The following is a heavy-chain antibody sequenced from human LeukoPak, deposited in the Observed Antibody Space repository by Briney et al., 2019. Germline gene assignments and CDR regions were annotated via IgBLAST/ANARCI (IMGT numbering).Heavy chain of an antibody. J-gene: IGHJ4*02. CDR1: GYTFTAYY. CDR2: INPNSGGT. D-gene: IGHD5-18*01. Sequence: ASVKVSCKASGYTFTAYYMYWVRQAPGQGLECMGRINPNSGGTNYAQKFQGRVTMTRDTSISTAYLELSRLRSDDTAVYYCATSSEGGYSYGSDIDYWGQGTLVTVSS. V-gene: IGHV1-2*06. CDR3: ATSSEGGYSYGSDIDY.